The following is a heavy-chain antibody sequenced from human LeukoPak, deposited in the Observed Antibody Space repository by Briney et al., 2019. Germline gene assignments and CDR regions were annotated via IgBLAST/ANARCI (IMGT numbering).Heavy chain of an antibody. CDR3: AREGVGSGWSFDY. CDR2: ITGSSSYI. Sequence: SGGSLRLSCAASGFTFSTYSMNWVRQAPGKGLEWVSSITGSSSYIYFADSVKGRFTISRDSAKNSLYLQMNSLRAEDTAVYYCAREGVGSGWSFDYWGQGTLVTVSS. D-gene: IGHD6-19*01. J-gene: IGHJ4*02. CDR1: GFTFSTYS. V-gene: IGHV3-21*01.